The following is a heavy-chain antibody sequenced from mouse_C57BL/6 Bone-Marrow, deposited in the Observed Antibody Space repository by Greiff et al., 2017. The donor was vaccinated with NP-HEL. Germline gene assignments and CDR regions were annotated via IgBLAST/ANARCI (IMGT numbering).Heavy chain of an antibody. D-gene: IGHD1-1*01. V-gene: IGHV1-82*01. CDR2: IYPGDGDT. J-gene: IGHJ2*01. Sequence: VQLQQSGPELVKPGASVKISCKASGYAFSSSWMNWVKQRPGKGLEWIGRIYPGDGDTNYNGKFKGKATLTADKSSSTAYMQLSSLTSEDSAVYFCARSVYYGSSEGSYYFDYWGKGTTLTVSS. CDR1: GYAFSSSW. CDR3: ARSVYYGSSEGSYYFDY.